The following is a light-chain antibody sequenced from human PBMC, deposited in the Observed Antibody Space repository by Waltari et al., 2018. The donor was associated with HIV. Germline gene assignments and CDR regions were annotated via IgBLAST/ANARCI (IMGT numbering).Light chain of an antibody. CDR3: CSYAGSYTPHVV. CDR1: SSDVGGYNY. CDR2: DVS. Sequence: QSALTQPRSVSGSPGQSVTISCTGTSSDVGGYNYVSWYQQHPGKAPKLMIYDVSTRPSGVPDRFSGSKSGNTASLTISGLQAEDEADYYCCSYAGSYTPHVVFGGGTKLTVL. V-gene: IGLV2-11*01. J-gene: IGLJ2*01.